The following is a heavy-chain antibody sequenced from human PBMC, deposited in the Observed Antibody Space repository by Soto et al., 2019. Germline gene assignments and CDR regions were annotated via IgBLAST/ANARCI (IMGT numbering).Heavy chain of an antibody. CDR3: ARMETFGSLNWFDL. CDR2: MNPGSGDT. Sequence: ASVKVSCKASGYSFTNNDVSWVRQATGQGLEWMGWMNPGSGDTGYAQKFQGRVTMTRDISIATAYKELRSPRSDDTAIYYCARMETFGSLNWFDLWGQGTLVTVSS. D-gene: IGHD3-16*01. J-gene: IGHJ5*02. V-gene: IGHV1-8*01. CDR1: GYSFTNND.